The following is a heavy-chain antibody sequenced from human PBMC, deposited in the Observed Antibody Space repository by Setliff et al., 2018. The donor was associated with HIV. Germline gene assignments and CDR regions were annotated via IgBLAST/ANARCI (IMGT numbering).Heavy chain of an antibody. V-gene: IGHV3-43D*03. CDR3: AKASTKWAVGSVAGYFDY. CDR1: GFTFDDYA. D-gene: IGHD1-26*01. CDR2: ISWDGTTT. Sequence: GESLKISCAASGFTFDDYAMHWVRQVPGKGLEWVSFISWDGTTTFYADSVKGRFTISRDNSEHSLYLQMNGLRAEDSALYYCAKASTKWAVGSVAGYFDYWGQGALVTVSS. J-gene: IGHJ4*02.